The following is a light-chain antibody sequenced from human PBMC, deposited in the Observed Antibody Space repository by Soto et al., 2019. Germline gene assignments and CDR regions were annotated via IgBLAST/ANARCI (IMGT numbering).Light chain of an antibody. J-gene: IGKJ1*01. CDR1: QSISSW. CDR3: QDYSDNSWT. V-gene: IGKV1-5*01. CDR2: DAS. Sequence: DIQMTQSPSTLSASVGDRVTITCRASQSISSWLAWYQQKPGKAPKLLIYDASRLQSGVPSRFSGSGSETEFILTISSLQPDDFATYYCQDYSDNSWTFGQGTKVDIK.